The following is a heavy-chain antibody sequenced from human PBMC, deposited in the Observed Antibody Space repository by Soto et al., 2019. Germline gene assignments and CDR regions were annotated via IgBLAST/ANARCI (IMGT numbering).Heavy chain of an antibody. CDR3: ARTESGYSYGFADV. V-gene: IGHV5-51*01. J-gene: IGHJ6*02. Sequence: GESLKISCKGSGYSFLNYWIGWVRQMPGKDLEWIGIIYPDDSETRYSPSFQGRVTISVDRSITTTYLQWNTLQASDTAMYYCARTESGYSYGFADVWGQGTTVTVSS. D-gene: IGHD5-18*01. CDR1: GYSFLNYW. CDR2: IYPDDSET.